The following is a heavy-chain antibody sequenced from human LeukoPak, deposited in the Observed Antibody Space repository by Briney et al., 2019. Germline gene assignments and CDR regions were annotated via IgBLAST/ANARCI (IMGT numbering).Heavy chain of an antibody. J-gene: IGHJ4*02. V-gene: IGHV3-9*03. D-gene: IGHD6-19*01. CDR2: ISWNSGSI. Sequence: PGSSLRLSCAASGFTFDDYAMHWLRQAPGKGLEWVSGISWNSGSIGYADSVKGRFTISRDNAKNSLYLQMNSLRAEDMALYYCAKTSGGVAGTTFDYWGQGTLVTVSS. CDR1: GFTFDDYA. CDR3: AKTSGGVAGTTFDY.